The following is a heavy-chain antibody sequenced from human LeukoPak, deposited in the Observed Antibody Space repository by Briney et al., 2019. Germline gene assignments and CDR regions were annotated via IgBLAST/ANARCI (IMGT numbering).Heavy chain of an antibody. CDR2: IYYSGST. D-gene: IGHD2-21*01. J-gene: IGHJ4*02. CDR3: ARVSGSDLFFDY. V-gene: IGHV4-30-4*01. CDR1: GGFFSSGDYY. Sequence: SETLSLTCTVSGGFFSSGDYYWSWIRQPPGKGLEWIGYIYYSGSTSYNPSLKSRLIISINTSKNQFSLRLSSVTAADTAVYYCARVSGSDLFFDYWGQGTLVTVSS.